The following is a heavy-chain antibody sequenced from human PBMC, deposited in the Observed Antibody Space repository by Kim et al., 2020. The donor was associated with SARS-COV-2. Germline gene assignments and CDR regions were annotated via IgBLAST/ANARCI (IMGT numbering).Heavy chain of an antibody. CDR2: ISDDGSKT. Sequence: GGSLRLSCATSGFTFTNYAVQWVRQAPGKGLEWVALISDDGSKTFYGDSVKGRFTISRDKSQKTLSLQMSSLRAEDTAVYYCAKVGIEFYHYYGVDVWG. D-gene: IGHD1-26*01. CDR1: GFTFTNYA. V-gene: IGHV3-30*18. CDR3: AKVGIEFYHYYGVDV. J-gene: IGHJ6*02.